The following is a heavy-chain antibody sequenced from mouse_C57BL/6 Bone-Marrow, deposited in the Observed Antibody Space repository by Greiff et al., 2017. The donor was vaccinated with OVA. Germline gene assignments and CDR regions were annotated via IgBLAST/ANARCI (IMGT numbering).Heavy chain of an antibody. CDR1: GYTFTDYY. CDR3: ARWGTTVVPKGGFSDWYFDV. Sequence: QVQLQQSGAELVRPGASVKLSCKASGYTFTDYYINWVKQRPGQGLEWIARIYPGSGNNYYNEKFKGKATLTAEKSSRTAYMQLSSLTAEDSAVYFCARWGTTVVPKGGFSDWYFDVWGTGTTVTVSS. J-gene: IGHJ1*03. V-gene: IGHV1-76*01. D-gene: IGHD1-1*01. CDR2: IYPGSGNN.